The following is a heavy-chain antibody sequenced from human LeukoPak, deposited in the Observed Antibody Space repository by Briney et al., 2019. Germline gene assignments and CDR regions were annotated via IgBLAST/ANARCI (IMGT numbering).Heavy chain of an antibody. CDR3: VTDHPRQRYYFDY. Sequence: SETLSLTCTVSGDSISTYYWAWIRQPPGKGLEWIGQIYNSGSTNYNPSLKSRVTISVDTSKNQFSLKLSSVTTADTAVYYCVTDHPRQRYYFDYWGQGTLVTVSS. V-gene: IGHV4-59*01. J-gene: IGHJ4*02. D-gene: IGHD6-6*01. CDR1: GDSISTYY. CDR2: IYNSGST.